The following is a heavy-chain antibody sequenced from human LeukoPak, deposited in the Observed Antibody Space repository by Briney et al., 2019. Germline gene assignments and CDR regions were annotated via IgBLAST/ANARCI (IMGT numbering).Heavy chain of an antibody. CDR2: IYSAGAT. CDR1: GFTVSDNY. V-gene: IGHV3-66*01. D-gene: IGHD3-10*01. CDR3: AKLELLWFGELSD. Sequence: PGGSLRLSCAASGFTVSDNYMTWVRQAPGKGLEWVSSIYSAGATHYAESVKGRFTISRDNSKNTLYLQMNSLRAEDTAVYYCAKLELLWFGELSDWGQGTLVTVSS. J-gene: IGHJ4*02.